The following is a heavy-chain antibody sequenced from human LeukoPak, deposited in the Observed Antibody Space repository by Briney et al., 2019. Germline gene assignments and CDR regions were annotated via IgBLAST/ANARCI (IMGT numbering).Heavy chain of an antibody. D-gene: IGHD1-26*01. Sequence: GGSLRLSCAAPGFTFSTFAMIWVRQPPGKGLEWVSSIFPSGGEIHYADSVRGRFIISRDNSKSTLSLQMNSLRAEDTAVYYCARDVRRGAFDIWGQGTMVNVSS. CDR3: ARDVRRGAFDI. V-gene: IGHV3-23*01. CDR1: GFTFSTFA. CDR2: IFPSGGEI. J-gene: IGHJ3*02.